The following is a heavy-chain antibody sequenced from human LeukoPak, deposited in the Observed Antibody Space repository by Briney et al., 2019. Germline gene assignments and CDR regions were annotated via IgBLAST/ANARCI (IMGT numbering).Heavy chain of an antibody. CDR1: GFTFSDYS. D-gene: IGHD5-24*01. CDR2: IGIDSGNT. V-gene: IGHV3-48*01. J-gene: IGHJ4*02. Sequence: GGSLRLSCAASGFTFSDYSMNWVRQAPGKGLEWISYIGIDSGNTNYSDSVKGRFTISGDKAKNSLYLQMNSLRVEDTAVYYCARDYKYAFDNWGQGTLVTVSS. CDR3: ARDYKYAFDN.